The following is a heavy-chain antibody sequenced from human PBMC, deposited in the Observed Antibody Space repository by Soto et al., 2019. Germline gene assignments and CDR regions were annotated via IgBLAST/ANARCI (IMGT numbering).Heavy chain of an antibody. V-gene: IGHV1-2*04. Sequence: ASVKVSCKASGYTFTGYYMHWVRQAPGQGLEWMGWINPNSGGTNYAQKFQGWVTMTRDTSISTAYMELSSLRSDDTAVYYCARGGYCSGGSCYLFDYWGQGTLVTVSS. CDR1: GYTFTGYY. CDR2: INPNSGGT. CDR3: ARGGYCSGGSCYLFDY. J-gene: IGHJ4*02. D-gene: IGHD2-15*01.